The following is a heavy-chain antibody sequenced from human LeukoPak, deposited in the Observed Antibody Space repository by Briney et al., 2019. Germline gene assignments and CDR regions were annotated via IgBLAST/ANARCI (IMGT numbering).Heavy chain of an antibody. CDR3: ARLGSSWQLDY. CDR2: ISNSSSYI. D-gene: IGHD6-13*01. CDR1: GFTFSSYS. Sequence: PGGSLRLSCAVSGFTFSSYSMNWVRQAPGKGLEWVSSISNSSSYIYYADSVKGRFTISRDNAKNSLYLQMNSLRAEDTAVYYCARLGSSWQLDYWGQGTLVTVSS. J-gene: IGHJ4*02. V-gene: IGHV3-21*01.